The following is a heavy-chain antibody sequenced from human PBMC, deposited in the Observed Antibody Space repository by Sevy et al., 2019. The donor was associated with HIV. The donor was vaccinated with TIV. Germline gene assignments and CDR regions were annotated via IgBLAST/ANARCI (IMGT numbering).Heavy chain of an antibody. V-gene: IGHV3-7*01. CDR1: GFTFSRYW. CDR2: IKQDGSEK. D-gene: IGHD6-19*01. J-gene: IGHJ4*02. Sequence: GSLRLSCAASGFTFSRYWMSWVRQAPGKGLEWVANIKQDGSEKYYVDSVKGRFTISRDNSKNTLYLQMNSLRVEDTAVYYCAREDIRVAGIGYYFHSWGQGTLVTVSS. CDR3: AREDIRVAGIGYYFHS.